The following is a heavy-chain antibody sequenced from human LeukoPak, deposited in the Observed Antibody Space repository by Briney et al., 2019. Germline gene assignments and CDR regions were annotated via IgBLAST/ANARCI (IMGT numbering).Heavy chain of an antibody. V-gene: IGHV1-8*01. J-gene: IGHJ4*02. CDR3: AITPDYRTGYYFDY. CDR2: MNSNSGNT. CDR1: GYTFTSYD. Sequence: GASVKVSGKASGYTFTSYDINWVRQATGQGLEWMGWMNSNSGNTGYAQKFQGRVTMTRNTSISTAYMELSSLRSEDTAVYYCAITPDYRTGYYFDYWGQGTLVTVSS. D-gene: IGHD4-11*01.